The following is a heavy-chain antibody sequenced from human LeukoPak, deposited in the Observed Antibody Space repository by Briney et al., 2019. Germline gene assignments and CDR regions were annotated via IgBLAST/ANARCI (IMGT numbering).Heavy chain of an antibody. CDR3: ARGLRGQYDSSGYWTYYYYGMDV. Sequence: SETLSLTCTVSGGSISSYYWSWIRQPAGKGLEWIGRIYTSGSTNYNPSLKSRVTMSVDTSKNQFSLKLSSVTAADTAVYYCARGLRGQYDSSGYWTYYYYGMDVWGQGTTVTVSS. D-gene: IGHD3-22*01. V-gene: IGHV4-4*07. J-gene: IGHJ6*02. CDR1: GGSISSYY. CDR2: IYTSGST.